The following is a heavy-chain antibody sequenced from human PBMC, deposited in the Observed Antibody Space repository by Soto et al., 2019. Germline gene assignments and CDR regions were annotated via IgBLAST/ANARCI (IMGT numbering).Heavy chain of an antibody. Sequence: GASVKVSCKASGYTFTGYYMHWVRQAPGQGLEWMGWINPNSGGTNYAQKFQGRVTMTRDTSISTAYMELSRLRSDDTAVYYCARVEGGCPSSGMDVWGQGTTVTVSS. CDR2: INPNSGGT. V-gene: IGHV1-2*02. CDR1: GYTFTGYY. J-gene: IGHJ6*02. CDR3: ARVEGGCPSSGMDV. D-gene: IGHD1-26*01.